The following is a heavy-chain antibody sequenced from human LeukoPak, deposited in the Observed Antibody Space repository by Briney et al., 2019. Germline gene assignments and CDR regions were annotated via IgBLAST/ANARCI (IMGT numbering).Heavy chain of an antibody. Sequence: GGSLRLSCAASGFTVSSNYMSWVRQAPGKGLEWVSAIYTGGSTYYAGSVKGRFTISRDNSKNTLYLQMNSLRAEDTAVYYCANQIFDYWGQGTLVTVSS. V-gene: IGHV3-66*01. CDR1: GFTVSSNY. CDR3: ANQIFDY. CDR2: IYTGGST. J-gene: IGHJ4*02.